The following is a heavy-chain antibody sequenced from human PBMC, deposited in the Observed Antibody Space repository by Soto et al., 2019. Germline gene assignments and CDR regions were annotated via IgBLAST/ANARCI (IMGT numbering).Heavy chain of an antibody. Sequence: QVQLVESGGGVVQPGRSLRLSCAASGFTFSSYGMHWVRQAPGKGLEWVAVISYDGSNKYYADSVKGRFTISRDNSNNTLYLQMNSLRAEDTAVYYCANLVAVAGTSFHYYYYYGMDVWGQGTTVTVSS. J-gene: IGHJ6*02. CDR3: ANLVAVAGTSFHYYYYYGMDV. CDR1: GFTFSSYG. CDR2: ISYDGSNK. D-gene: IGHD6-19*01. V-gene: IGHV3-30*18.